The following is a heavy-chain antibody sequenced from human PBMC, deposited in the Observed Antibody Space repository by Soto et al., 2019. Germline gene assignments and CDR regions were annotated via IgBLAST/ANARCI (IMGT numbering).Heavy chain of an antibody. V-gene: IGHV3-33*01. CDR1: GFAFSSYA. J-gene: IGHJ4*02. D-gene: IGHD5-12*01. Sequence: QGHLVESGGGVVQPGRSLRLSCAASGFAFSSYAMHWLRQAPGKGLEWVAAIWYDGSNQFYADSVRGRFTISRDNSKNTLFLHTNSLRADDTAVSYYARPGDGSKLRAFDYWGEGALAPVTS. CDR2: IWYDGSNQ. CDR3: ARPGDGSKLRAFDY.